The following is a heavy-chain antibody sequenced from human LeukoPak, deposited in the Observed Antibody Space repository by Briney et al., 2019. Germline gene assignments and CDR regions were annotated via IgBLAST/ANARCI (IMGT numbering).Heavy chain of an antibody. Sequence: GGSLRLSCAASGFTFSSYAMHWVRQAPGKGLEYVSAISSNGGSTYYANSVKGRFTISRDNSKNTLYLQMGSLRAEDMAVYYCARGFMYYYDSSGYYGYWGQGTLVTVSS. CDR2: ISSNGGST. CDR3: ARGFMYYYDSSGYYGY. CDR1: GFTFSSYA. J-gene: IGHJ4*02. V-gene: IGHV3-64*01. D-gene: IGHD3-22*01.